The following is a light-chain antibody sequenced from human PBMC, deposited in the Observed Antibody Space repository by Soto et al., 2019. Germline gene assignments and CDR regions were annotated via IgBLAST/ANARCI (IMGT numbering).Light chain of an antibody. V-gene: IGKV3-15*01. CDR1: QGVTTN. CDR2: DVS. J-gene: IGKJ5*01. Sequence: EIRMTQYTGTLSVSPGERATLSCRAAQGVTTNFAWYQQKSGQSPRLLIYDVSNRATGVPARFSGSGSETDFTLTISGLRSEDSAVYFCQQYNNWPFSFGQGTRLEIK. CDR3: QQYNNWPFS.